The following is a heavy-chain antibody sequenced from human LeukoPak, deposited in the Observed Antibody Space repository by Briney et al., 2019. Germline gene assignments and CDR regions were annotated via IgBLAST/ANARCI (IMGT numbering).Heavy chain of an antibody. J-gene: IGHJ6*02. V-gene: IGHV4-34*01. CDR3: ARSWSGYYTARYYYYGMDV. D-gene: IGHD3-3*01. Sequence: SETLSLTCTVSGGSISSYYWSWIRQPPGKGLEWIGEINHSGSTNYNPSLKSRVTISVDTSKNQFSLKLSSVTAADTAVYYCARSWSGYYTARYYYYGMDVWGQGTTVTVSS. CDR1: GGSISSYY. CDR2: INHSGST.